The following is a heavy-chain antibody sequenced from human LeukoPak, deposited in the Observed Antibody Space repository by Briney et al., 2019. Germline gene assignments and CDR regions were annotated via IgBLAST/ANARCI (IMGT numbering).Heavy chain of an antibody. CDR1: GYTFTHYY. CDR2: FNPDKHGT. J-gene: IGHJ4*02. Sequence: ASVKVSCKASGYTFTHYYMHWMRQAPGQALEWMGWFNPDKHGTHYTRKFQGRVTMTGDTSISTAYMELSSLTSDDTAVYYCARVAPYSWGNYNDYWGQGTLVIVSS. V-gene: IGHV1-2*07. D-gene: IGHD3-16*01. CDR3: ARVAPYSWGNYNDY.